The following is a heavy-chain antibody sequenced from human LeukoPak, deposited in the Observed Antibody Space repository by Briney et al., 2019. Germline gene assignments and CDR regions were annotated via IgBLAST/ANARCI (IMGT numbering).Heavy chain of an antibody. J-gene: IGHJ4*02. CDR3: ARDAPGNTALDY. Sequence: GGSLSLSXAASGFTFISYWMHWVRQAPGKGLVWVSRINGYGSSTDFADSVKGRFTISRDNAKNTLYLQMNSLRAEDTAVYYCARDAPGNTALDYWGQGTLVTVSS. CDR1: GFTFISYW. V-gene: IGHV3-74*01. CDR2: INGYGSST. D-gene: IGHD5-18*01.